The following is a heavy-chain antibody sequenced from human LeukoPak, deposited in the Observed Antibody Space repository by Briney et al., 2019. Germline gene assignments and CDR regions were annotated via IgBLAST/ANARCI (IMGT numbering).Heavy chain of an antibody. J-gene: IGHJ4*02. CDR3: ARGEARFDY. Sequence: PSETLSLTCAVYGGSFSGYYWSWIRQPPGKGLEWIGEINHSGSTNYNPSLKSRVTISVDTSMNQFSLKLSSVTAADTAVYYCARGEARFDYWGQGTLVTVSS. CDR1: GGSFSGYY. D-gene: IGHD1-26*01. V-gene: IGHV4-34*01. CDR2: INHSGST.